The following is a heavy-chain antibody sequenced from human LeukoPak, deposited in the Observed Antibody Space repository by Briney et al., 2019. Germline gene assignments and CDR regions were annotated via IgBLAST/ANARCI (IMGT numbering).Heavy chain of an antibody. Sequence: SETLSLTCSVSGYSISSGYYWGWIRQPPGKGLEWIGSIYHSGSTYHNPSLKSRVTISVDTSKNQFSLKLSSVTAADTAVYYCARGGLRTTIWFGELYDYWGQGTLVTVSS. CDR1: GYSISSGYY. CDR3: ARGGLRTTIWFGELYDY. V-gene: IGHV4-38-2*02. CDR2: IYHSGST. D-gene: IGHD3-10*01. J-gene: IGHJ4*02.